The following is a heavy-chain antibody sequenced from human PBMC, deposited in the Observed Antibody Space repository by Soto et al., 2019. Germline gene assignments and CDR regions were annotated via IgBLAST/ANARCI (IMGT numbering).Heavy chain of an antibody. CDR2: IIPIFGTA. D-gene: IGHD3-9*01. Sequence: PVKVSCKASGGTFSSYAISWVRQAPGQGLEWMGGIIPIFGTANYAQKFQGRVTITADESTSTAYMELSSLRSEDTAVYYCARAPRDILTGYYGWFDPWGQGTLVTVPS. V-gene: IGHV1-69*13. J-gene: IGHJ5*02. CDR3: ARAPRDILTGYYGWFDP. CDR1: GGTFSSYA.